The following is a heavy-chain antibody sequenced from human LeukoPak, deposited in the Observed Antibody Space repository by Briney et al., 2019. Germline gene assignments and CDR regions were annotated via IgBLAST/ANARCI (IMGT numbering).Heavy chain of an antibody. CDR2: ISSSSSYI. D-gene: IGHD3-10*01. CDR3: AGSLWFGDSGWFDP. V-gene: IGHV3-21*01. CDR1: GFTFSSYE. Sequence: GGSLRLSCAASGFTFSSYEMNWVRQAPGKGLEWVSSISSSSSYIYHADSVKGRFTISRDNAKNSLYLQMNSLRAEDTAVYYCAGSLWFGDSGWFDPWGQGTLVTVSS. J-gene: IGHJ5*02.